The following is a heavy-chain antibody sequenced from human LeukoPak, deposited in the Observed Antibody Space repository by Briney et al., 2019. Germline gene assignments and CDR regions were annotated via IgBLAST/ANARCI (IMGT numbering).Heavy chain of an antibody. CDR3: ARSWGSAPSNFDY. J-gene: IGHJ4*02. D-gene: IGHD7-27*01. CDR2: IYYSGST. Sequence: SETLSLTCTVSAGSIRSYHWNWIRQSPGRGLEWIGYIYYSGSTNYNPSLKSRVTISVDTSKNQFSLKLSSVTAADTAVYYCARSWGSAPSNFDYWGQGTLVTVSS. CDR1: AGSIRSYH. V-gene: IGHV4-59*01.